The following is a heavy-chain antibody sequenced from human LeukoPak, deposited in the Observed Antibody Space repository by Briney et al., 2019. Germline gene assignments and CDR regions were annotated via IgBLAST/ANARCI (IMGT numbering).Heavy chain of an antibody. J-gene: IGHJ5*02. CDR1: GFTFSSYG. D-gene: IGHD2-21*02. Sequence: GGSLRLSCAASGFTFSSYGMHWVRQAPGKGLEWVAFIRYDGSNKYYADSVKGRFTISRDNSKNTLYLQMNSLRAEDTAVYYCAKDGGHIVVVTASGGNWFDPWGQGTLVTVSS. V-gene: IGHV3-30*02. CDR2: IRYDGSNK. CDR3: AKDGGHIVVVTASGGNWFDP.